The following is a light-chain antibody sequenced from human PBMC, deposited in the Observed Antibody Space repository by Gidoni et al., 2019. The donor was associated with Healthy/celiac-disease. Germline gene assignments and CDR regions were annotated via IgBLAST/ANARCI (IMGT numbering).Light chain of an antibody. Sequence: AIRMTQSPSSFSASTGDRVTITCRASQGISSYLAWYQQKPGKAPKLLIYAASTLQSGVPARFSGSGSGTDFTLTISCLQSEDFATYYCQQYTDFWPTFXQXTKLEIK. J-gene: IGKJ2*01. CDR2: AAS. CDR3: QQYTDFWPT. V-gene: IGKV1-8*01. CDR1: QGISSY.